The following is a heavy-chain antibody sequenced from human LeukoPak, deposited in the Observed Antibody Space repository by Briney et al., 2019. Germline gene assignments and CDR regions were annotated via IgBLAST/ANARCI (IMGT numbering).Heavy chain of an antibody. CDR3: ARAPRRYFDWLPRLVTHSRTLYYFDY. J-gene: IGHJ4*02. Sequence: ASVTVSFTASGYTFTSYDINWVRQATGQGLEWMGWMNPNRGNTGYAQKFQGRVTMTRNTSISTAYMELSSLRSEDTAVYYCARAPRRYFDWLPRLVTHSRTLYYFDYWGQGTLVTVSS. V-gene: IGHV1-8*01. D-gene: IGHD3-9*01. CDR2: MNPNRGNT. CDR1: GYTFTSYD.